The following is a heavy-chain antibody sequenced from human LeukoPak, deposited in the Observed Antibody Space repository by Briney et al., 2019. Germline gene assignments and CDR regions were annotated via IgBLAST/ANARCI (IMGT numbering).Heavy chain of an antibody. V-gene: IGHV3-7*05. D-gene: IGHD1-26*01. CDR1: GFPFSRYW. CDR2: IKQDGSEK. CDR3: ARGWELDP. J-gene: IGHJ5*02. Sequence: GGSLRLSCAASGFPFSRYWLSWVRQAPGKGLGWVANIKQDGSEKYYVDSVKGRFTISRDNAKNSLYLQMNSLRVEDTAVYYCARGWELDPWGQGTLVTVSS.